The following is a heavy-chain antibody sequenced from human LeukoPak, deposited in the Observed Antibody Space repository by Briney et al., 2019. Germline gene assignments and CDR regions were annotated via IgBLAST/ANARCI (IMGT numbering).Heavy chain of an antibody. CDR1: GGSVSSGSYY. V-gene: IGHV4-61*01. Sequence: SETLSLTCTVSGGSVSSGSYYWSWIRQPPGKGLEWIGYIYYSGSTNYNPSLKSRVTISVDTSKNQFSLKLSSVTAADTAVYYCARGWGVYDYWGQGTLVTVSS. D-gene: IGHD3-16*01. J-gene: IGHJ4*02. CDR2: IYYSGST. CDR3: ARGWGVYDY.